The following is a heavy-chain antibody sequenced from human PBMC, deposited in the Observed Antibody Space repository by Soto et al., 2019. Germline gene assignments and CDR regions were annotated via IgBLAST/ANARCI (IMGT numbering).Heavy chain of an antibody. Sequence: EVQLVESGGGLVQPGRSLRLSCAASGFTFDDYAMHWVRRVPGKGLEWVSSISWNSNIIGYADSVKGRFTISRDNAKNSMYMQMNNIRPEDKALYYCDKGNQDGFYSGGGCSFDYWGQGTLVTVSS. CDR3: DKGNQDGFYSGGGCSFDY. J-gene: IGHJ4*02. V-gene: IGHV3-9*01. CDR1: GFTFDDYA. CDR2: ISWNSNII. D-gene: IGHD6-19*01.